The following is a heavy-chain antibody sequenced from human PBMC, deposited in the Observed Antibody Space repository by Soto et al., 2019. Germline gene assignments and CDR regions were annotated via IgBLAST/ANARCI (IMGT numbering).Heavy chain of an antibody. J-gene: IGHJ6*02. Sequence: SETLSLTCTVSGGSISSGGYYWSWIRQHPGKGLEWIGYIYYSGSTYYNPSLKSRVTISVDTSKNQFSLKLSSVTAADTAVYYCARVRITMLRGVIINYYGMDVWGQGTTVTVSS. CDR3: ARVRITMLRGVIINYYGMDV. CDR1: GGSISSGGYY. D-gene: IGHD3-10*01. V-gene: IGHV4-31*03. CDR2: IYYSGST.